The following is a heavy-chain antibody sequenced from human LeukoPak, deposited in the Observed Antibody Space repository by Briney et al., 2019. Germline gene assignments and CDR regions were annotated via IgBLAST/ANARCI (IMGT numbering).Heavy chain of an antibody. J-gene: IGHJ3*02. CDR2: IYYSGGT. V-gene: IGHV4-61*01. D-gene: IGHD6-13*01. CDR1: GGSVSSGSYY. Sequence: SETLSLTCTVSGGSVSSGSYYWSWIRQPPGKGLEWIGYIYYSGGTNYNPSLKSRVTISVDTSKNQFSLKLSSVTAADTAVYYCARDQGSSWYREAFDIWGQGTMVTVSS. CDR3: ARDQGSSWYREAFDI.